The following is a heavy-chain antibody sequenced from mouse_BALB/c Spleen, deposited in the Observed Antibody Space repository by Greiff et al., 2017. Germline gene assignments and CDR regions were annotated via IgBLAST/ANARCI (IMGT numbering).Heavy chain of an antibody. CDR3: ARVYYGVPFDV. CDR2: INPDSSTI. V-gene: IGHV4-1*02. CDR1: GVDFSRYW. J-gene: IGHJ1*01. Sequence: GVDFSRYWMSWVRQAPGKGLEWIGEINPDSSTINYTPSLKDKFIISRDNAKNTLYLQMSKVRSEDTALYYCARVYYGVPFDVWGAGTTVTVSS. D-gene: IGHD1-1*01.